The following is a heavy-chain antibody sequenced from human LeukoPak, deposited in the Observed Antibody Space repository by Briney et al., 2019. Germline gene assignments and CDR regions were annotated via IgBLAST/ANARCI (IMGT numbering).Heavy chain of an antibody. V-gene: IGHV4-39*01. CDR1: GGSISINSYY. CDR2: VFYSGGA. J-gene: IGHJ4*02. CDR3: ARNDDY. Sequence: SETLSLTCTVSGGSISINSYYWAWIRRPPGKGLGWIGSVFYSGGAYYNPSLKSRVTISVDTSKNQFSLKLSSVTAADTAVYYCARNDDYWGQGTLVTVSS.